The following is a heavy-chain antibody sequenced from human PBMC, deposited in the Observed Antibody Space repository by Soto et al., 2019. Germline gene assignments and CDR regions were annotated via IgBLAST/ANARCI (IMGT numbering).Heavy chain of an antibody. Sequence: QVQLQESGPGLVKPSETLSLTCTVSGGSINRGGYYWSWIRQVPGKGPEWLGHIYYNGIPYSNPSLKSRVTISIDTSKNQFSLQLTSVTAADTAVYYCAREAPAASDAFDVWGQGTMVTISA. D-gene: IGHD2-2*01. V-gene: IGHV4-31*03. CDR2: IYYNGIP. CDR3: AREAPAASDAFDV. J-gene: IGHJ3*01. CDR1: GGSINRGGYY.